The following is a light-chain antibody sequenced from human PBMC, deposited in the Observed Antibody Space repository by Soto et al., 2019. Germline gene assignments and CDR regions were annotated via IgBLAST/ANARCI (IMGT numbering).Light chain of an antibody. CDR2: DAS. V-gene: IGKV3-11*01. Sequence: EIVMTQSPATLSLSPGERATLSCRASQSVYSNLAWYQQKPGQAPRFLIYDASNRATGIPARFSGSGSGTDFTLTISSLDPEDFAVYYCQQRSNWPWTFGQGTKVDIK. J-gene: IGKJ1*01. CDR3: QQRSNWPWT. CDR1: QSVYSN.